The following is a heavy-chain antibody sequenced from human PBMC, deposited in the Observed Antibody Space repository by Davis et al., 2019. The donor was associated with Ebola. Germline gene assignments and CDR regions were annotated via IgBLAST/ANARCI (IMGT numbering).Heavy chain of an antibody. CDR2: INPSVGNT. D-gene: IGHD6-13*01. Sequence: AASVKVSCTASGYTFNIYYMYWVRPAPGQGLEWMGIINPSVGNTRYAQNFQGRVTMTRDPSTITVYMELISLSSEDTAVYYCARPGIAAGAPRYWGQGTLVTVSS. V-gene: IGHV1-46*02. J-gene: IGHJ4*02. CDR1: GYTFNIYY. CDR3: ARPGIAAGAPRY.